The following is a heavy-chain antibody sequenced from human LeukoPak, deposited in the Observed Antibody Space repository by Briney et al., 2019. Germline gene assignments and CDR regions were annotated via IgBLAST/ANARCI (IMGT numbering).Heavy chain of an antibody. CDR3: ARVHPDGYSAY. CDR1: GGSIISYY. CDR2: IHYSGST. D-gene: IGHD5-24*01. Sequence: SETLSLTCTVSGGSIISYYWSWIRHPPGKGLEWIGYIHYSGSTKYNPSLKSRVTISVDTSNNHFSLKLSSVTAADTAVYFCARVHPDGYSAYWGQGILVTVSS. V-gene: IGHV4-59*01. J-gene: IGHJ4*02.